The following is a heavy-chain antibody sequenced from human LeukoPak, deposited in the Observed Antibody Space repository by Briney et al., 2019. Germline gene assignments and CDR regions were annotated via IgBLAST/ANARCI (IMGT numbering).Heavy chain of an antibody. CDR3: VRERGIAAAGRWFDP. CDR2: IKQDGSEK. Sequence: GGSLRLSCAASGFTFSSYWMSWVRQAPGKGLEWVANIKQDGSEKYYVDSVKGRFTISRDNAKNSLYLQMNSLRAEDTAVYYCVRERGIAAAGRWFDPWGQGTLVTVSS. J-gene: IGHJ5*02. V-gene: IGHV3-7*01. D-gene: IGHD6-13*01. CDR1: GFTFSSYW.